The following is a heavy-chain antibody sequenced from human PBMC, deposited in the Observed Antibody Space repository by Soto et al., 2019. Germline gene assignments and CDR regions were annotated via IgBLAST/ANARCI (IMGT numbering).Heavy chain of an antibody. D-gene: IGHD6-19*01. V-gene: IGHV3-74*01. J-gene: IGHJ4*02. CDR1: GFTFSVYW. CDR2: INSDGSQT. Sequence: SGGSLRLSCAVSGFTFSVYWMHWVRQAPGKGLMWVSRINSDGSQTIYADSVEGRFTISRDNAKNTLYLQMDSLRAEDTALYYCTRGGYSSGWYPFQYWGQGTLVTVSS. CDR3: TRGGYSSGWYPFQY.